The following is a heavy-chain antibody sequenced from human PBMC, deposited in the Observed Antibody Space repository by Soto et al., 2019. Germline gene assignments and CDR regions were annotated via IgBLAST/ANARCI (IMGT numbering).Heavy chain of an antibody. J-gene: IGHJ6*02. Sequence: QVQLVQSGAEVKKPGASVKVSCKASGYTFTSYDINWVRQATGQGLEWMGWMNPNSGNTGYAQKFQGRATMTRNTTISTAYTELRSLRSEATAVYYCAREKTSYGMDVWGQGTTVTVSS. CDR3: AREKTSYGMDV. CDR1: GYTFTSYD. V-gene: IGHV1-8*01. CDR2: MNPNSGNT.